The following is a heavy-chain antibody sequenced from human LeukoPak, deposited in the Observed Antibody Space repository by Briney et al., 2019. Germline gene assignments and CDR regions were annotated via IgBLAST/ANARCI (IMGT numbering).Heavy chain of an antibody. CDR3: ARDQGDIVGATISFFDY. V-gene: IGHV3-23*01. D-gene: IGHD1-26*01. CDR2: IIGSGGST. J-gene: IGHJ4*02. Sequence: GGSLRLSCAASGFTFSSYAMSWVRQAPGKGLEWVSAIIGSGGSTYYADSVKGRVTISRDNSKNTLYLQMNRLRAEDTAVYYCARDQGDIVGATISFFDYWGRGTLVTVSS. CDR1: GFTFSSYA.